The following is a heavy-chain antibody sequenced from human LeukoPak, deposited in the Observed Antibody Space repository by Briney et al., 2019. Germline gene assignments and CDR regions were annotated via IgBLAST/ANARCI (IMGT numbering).Heavy chain of an antibody. CDR1: GYTFTGYY. Sequence: ASVKASCKASGYTFTGYYMHWVRQAPGQGLEWLGWINPNSGGTNYAQKVQGRVSMFRDTSISTAYMELSRLRSDDTAVYYCARYDSGSYRWIIDYWGQGTLVTVSS. CDR3: ARYDSGSYRWIIDY. D-gene: IGHD1-26*01. CDR2: INPNSGGT. J-gene: IGHJ4*02. V-gene: IGHV1-2*02.